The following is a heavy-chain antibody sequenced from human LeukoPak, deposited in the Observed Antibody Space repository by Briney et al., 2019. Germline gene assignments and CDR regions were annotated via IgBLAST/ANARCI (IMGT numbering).Heavy chain of an antibody. CDR2: ISSSSSHT. V-gene: IGHV3-11*05. CDR1: GITFSDYY. CDR3: AREGYYDSSGYYFGY. J-gene: IGHJ4*02. Sequence: GGSLRLSCAASGITFSDYYMSWIRQAPGKGLEWVSYISSSSSHTNYADSVKGRFTISRDNAKSSLYLQMNSLRAEDTAVYYCAREGYYDSSGYYFGYWGQGTLVTVSS. D-gene: IGHD3-22*01.